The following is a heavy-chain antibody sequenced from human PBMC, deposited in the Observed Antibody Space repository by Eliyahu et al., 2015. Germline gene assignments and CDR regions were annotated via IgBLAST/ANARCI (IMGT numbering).Heavy chain of an antibody. D-gene: IGHD3/OR15-3a*01. Sequence: QITLRESGPTLVKPTXTLTLTCTFSGXSLTTTGXGVAWIRQPPGKALEXLALISWDDNKRYSPSLNSRLTITKATSRNQVVLTVTDMDPADTATYYCVHAVRDNDFLTESFWVFDFWGQGTLVSVSS. J-gene: IGHJ4*01. V-gene: IGHV2-5*02. CDR3: VHAVRDNDFLTESFWVFDF. CDR1: GXSLTTTGXG. CDR2: ISWDDNK.